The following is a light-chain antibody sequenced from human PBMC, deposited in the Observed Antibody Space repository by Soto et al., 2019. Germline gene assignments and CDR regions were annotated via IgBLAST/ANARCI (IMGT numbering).Light chain of an antibody. V-gene: IGKV3-11*01. J-gene: IGKJ4*01. CDR3: QHRSHWLA. CDR1: QSVSTY. CDR2: DAS. Sequence: EIVLTQSPATLSLSPGERATLSCRASQSVSTYLAWYQQKPGQAPRLLIYDASNRAAGIPARFSGSGSGTDVTLTISSLEPEDFAVYYCQHRSHWLAFGGGTKVEIK.